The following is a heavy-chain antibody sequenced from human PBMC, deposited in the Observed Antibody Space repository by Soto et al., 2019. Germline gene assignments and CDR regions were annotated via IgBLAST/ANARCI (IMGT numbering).Heavy chain of an antibody. CDR2: VSYDGSNK. J-gene: IGHJ6*02. V-gene: IGHV3-30-3*01. Sequence: VGSLRLSCAASGFSFKSYAIHWVRQAPGKGLEWVAVVSYDGSNKFYADSVKGRFTISRDDSKNTVFLQMNSLRVEDTAVFYCARDRPGGYGYSWDDFLYYYGMDVWGQGTPVTVSS. CDR1: GFSFKSYA. CDR3: ARDRPGGYGYSWDDFLYYYGMDV. D-gene: IGHD5-18*01.